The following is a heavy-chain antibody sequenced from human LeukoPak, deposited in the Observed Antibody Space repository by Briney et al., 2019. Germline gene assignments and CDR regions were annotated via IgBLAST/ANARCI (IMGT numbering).Heavy chain of an antibody. Sequence: GASVKVSCKASGYTFTSFGISWVRQAPGQGLEWMGWISAYNGNTNYAQKLQGRVTMTADTSTSTAYMELRSLRSDDTAVYYCARTQDDCYGSGSYANDYWGQGTLVTVSS. CDR1: GYTFTSFG. V-gene: IGHV1-18*01. D-gene: IGHD3-10*01. J-gene: IGHJ4*02. CDR2: ISAYNGNT. CDR3: ARTQDDCYGSGSYANDY.